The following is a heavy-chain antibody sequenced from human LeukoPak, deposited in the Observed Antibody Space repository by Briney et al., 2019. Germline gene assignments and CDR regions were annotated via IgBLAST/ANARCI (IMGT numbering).Heavy chain of an antibody. Sequence: GGSLRLSCAASGFTFSSYWMSWVRQAPGKGLEWVANIKEDGSEKDYVDSVRGRFTISRDNARNSLYLQMNSLRAEDTAVYYCARDCMPYCSSNSCYLYYTDVWGKGTTVTVSS. CDR2: IKEDGSEK. CDR3: ARDCMPYCSSNSCYLYYTDV. CDR1: GFTFSSYW. D-gene: IGHD2-2*01. J-gene: IGHJ6*03. V-gene: IGHV3-7*01.